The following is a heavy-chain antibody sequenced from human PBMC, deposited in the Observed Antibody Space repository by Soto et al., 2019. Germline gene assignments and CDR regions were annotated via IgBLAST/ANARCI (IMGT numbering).Heavy chain of an antibody. D-gene: IGHD3-22*01. CDR2: INHSGST. CDR1: GGSFSGYY. Sequence: SETLSLTCAVYGGSFSGYYWSWIRQPPGKGLEWIGEINHSGSTNYNPSLKSRVTISVDTSKNQFSLKLSSVTAADTAVYYCARADYYDSSGYYLAGTNYYYCYGMDVWGRGTTVTVSS. CDR3: ARADYYDSSGYYLAGTNYYYCYGMDV. V-gene: IGHV4-34*01. J-gene: IGHJ6*02.